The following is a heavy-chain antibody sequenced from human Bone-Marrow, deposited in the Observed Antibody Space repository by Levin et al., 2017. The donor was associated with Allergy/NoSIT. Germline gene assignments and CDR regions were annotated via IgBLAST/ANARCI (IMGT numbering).Heavy chain of an antibody. CDR1: GFTFSNYW. D-gene: IGHD1-20*01. Sequence: GESLKISCAASGFTFSNYWMHWIRQAPGTGLVWVSRIRPDGSTTAYADSVRGRFTISRDNTKNTLFLQMNSLRAEDTAVYYCARDLNWILFDSWGQGVLVTVSS. CDR2: IRPDGSTT. V-gene: IGHV3-74*01. J-gene: IGHJ4*02. CDR3: ARDLNWILFDS.